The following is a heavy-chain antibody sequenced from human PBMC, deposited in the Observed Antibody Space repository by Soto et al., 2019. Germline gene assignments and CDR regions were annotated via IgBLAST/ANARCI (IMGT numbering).Heavy chain of an antibody. Sequence: SVKLSCKASGCTFSSYAISWVRQAPGQGLEWMGGIIPIFGTANYAQKFQGRVTITADESTSPAYMELSSLRSEDTAVYYCARTKTYTEIGYFDWLAEPPGAFDSCGRGTMVTVSS. J-gene: IGHJ3*02. CDR1: GCTFSSYA. CDR3: ARTKTYTEIGYFDWLAEPPGAFDS. D-gene: IGHD3-9*01. V-gene: IGHV1-69*13. CDR2: IIPIFGTA.